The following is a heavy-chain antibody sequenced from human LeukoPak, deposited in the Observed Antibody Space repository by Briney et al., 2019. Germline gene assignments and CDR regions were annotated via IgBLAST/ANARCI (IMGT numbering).Heavy chain of an antibody. V-gene: IGHV1-69*13. CDR3: ARPSGIPAAMNYYYGMDV. CDR1: GYTLTDLS. J-gene: IGHJ6*02. CDR2: IIPIFGTA. D-gene: IGHD2-2*01. Sequence: ASVKVSCKVFGYTLTDLSIHWVRQAPGQGLEWMGGIIPIFGTASYAQEFQGRVTITADESTSTAYMELSSLRSDDTAVYYCARPSGIPAAMNYYYGMDVWGQGTTVTVSS.